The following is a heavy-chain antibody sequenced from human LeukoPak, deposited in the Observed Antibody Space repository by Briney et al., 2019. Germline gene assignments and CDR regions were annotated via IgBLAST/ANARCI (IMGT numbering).Heavy chain of an antibody. V-gene: IGHV5-51*01. CDR1: GYSFTSYW. CDR2: IYPGDSDT. J-gene: IGHJ3*02. Sequence: LGESLKISYKGSGYSFTSYWIGWVRQMPGKGLEWMGIIYPGDSDTRYSPSFQGQVTISADKSISTAYLQWSSLKASDTAMYYCARHLVVPAAAPFDAFDIWGQGTMVTVSS. CDR3: ARHLVVPAAAPFDAFDI. D-gene: IGHD2-2*01.